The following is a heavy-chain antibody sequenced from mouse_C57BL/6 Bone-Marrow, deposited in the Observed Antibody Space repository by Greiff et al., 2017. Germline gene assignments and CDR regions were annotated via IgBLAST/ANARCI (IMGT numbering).Heavy chain of an antibody. D-gene: IGHD4-1*01. CDR1: GYAFTNYL. V-gene: IGHV1-54*01. J-gene: IGHJ3*01. Sequence: QVQLQQSGAELVRPGTSVKVSCKASGYAFTNYLIEWVKQRPGQGLEWIGVINPGSGGTNYNEKFKGKATLTADKASSTAYMQLSSLTAEDSAVYCGASSKNWDSVFAYWGQGTLVTVSA. CDR3: ASSKNWDSVFAY. CDR2: INPGSGGT.